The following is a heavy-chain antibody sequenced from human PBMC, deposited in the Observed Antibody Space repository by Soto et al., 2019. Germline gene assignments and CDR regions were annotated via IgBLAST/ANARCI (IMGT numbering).Heavy chain of an antibody. V-gene: IGHV3-30-3*01. D-gene: IGHD5-18*01. CDR2: ISYDGSNK. CDR1: GFTFSSYA. Sequence: QVQLVESGGGVVQPGRSLRLSCAASGFTFSSYAMHWVRQAPGKGREWGAVISYDGSNKYYADSVKGRFTISRDNSKNTLYLQMNSLRAEDTAVYYCARDPLWGTAMVLWYFDLWGRGTLVTVSS. J-gene: IGHJ2*01. CDR3: ARDPLWGTAMVLWYFDL.